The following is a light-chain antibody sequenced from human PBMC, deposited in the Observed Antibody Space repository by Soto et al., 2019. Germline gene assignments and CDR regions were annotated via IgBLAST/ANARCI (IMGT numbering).Light chain of an antibody. Sequence: EIVLTQSPATLSLSPGDRATLSCRASQSVNTNLAWYQQKPGQAPRLLIYGASSRATGIPDRFSGSGAGTEFTLTISSLQSEDCAIYYCQQCNSWPRFTFGGGTKVEIK. J-gene: IGKJ4*01. CDR2: GAS. CDR3: QQCNSWPRFT. V-gene: IGKV3-15*01. CDR1: QSVNTN.